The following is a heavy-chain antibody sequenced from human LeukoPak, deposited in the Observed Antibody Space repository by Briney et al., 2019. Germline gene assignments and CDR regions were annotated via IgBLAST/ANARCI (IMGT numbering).Heavy chain of an antibody. D-gene: IGHD4-4*01. V-gene: IGHV3-30*18. CDR2: ISYDGSNK. CDR3: AKDLGTVNLDY. CDR1: GFTFSSYA. J-gene: IGHJ4*02. Sequence: GGSLRLSCAASGFTFSSYAMSWVRQAPGKGLEWVAVISYDGSNKYYADSVKGRFTISRDNSKNTLYLQMNSLRAEDTAVYYCAKDLGTVNLDYWGQGTLVTVSS.